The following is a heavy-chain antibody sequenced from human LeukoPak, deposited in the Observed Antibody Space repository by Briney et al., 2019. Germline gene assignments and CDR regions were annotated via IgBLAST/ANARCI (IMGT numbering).Heavy chain of an antibody. CDR2: IYSGGST. CDR1: GFTFSSYS. CDR3: AKMGFGEFPFGAFDI. D-gene: IGHD3-10*01. V-gene: IGHV3-66*01. J-gene: IGHJ3*02. Sequence: QSGGSLRLSCAASGFTFSSYSMSWVRQAPGRGLEWVSVIYSGGSTYYADSVKGRFTISRDNSKNTLYLQMNSLRAEDTAVYYCAKMGFGEFPFGAFDIWGQGTMVTVSS.